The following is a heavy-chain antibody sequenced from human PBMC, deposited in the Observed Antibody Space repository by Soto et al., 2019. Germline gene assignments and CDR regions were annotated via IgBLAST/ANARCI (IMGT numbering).Heavy chain of an antibody. D-gene: IGHD2-2*01. Sequence: EVQLLESGGGLVQPGGSLRLSCTASGFTFSNFAMSWVRQAPGKGLEWVSVISGNGAVTFYADSVKGRFTISRDNSKNTLFLQMNSLRAEDTAVYYCAKRRAYCSGNTCPARYFDLWGRGTLVTVSS. CDR3: AKRRAYCSGNTCPARYFDL. CDR2: ISGNGAVT. V-gene: IGHV3-23*01. J-gene: IGHJ2*01. CDR1: GFTFSNFA.